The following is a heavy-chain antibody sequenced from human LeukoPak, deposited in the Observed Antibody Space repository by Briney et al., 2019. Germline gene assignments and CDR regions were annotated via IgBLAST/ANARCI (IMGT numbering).Heavy chain of an antibody. CDR3: ARDRSGYSSSWYVDY. CDR2: INPNSGGT. D-gene: IGHD6-13*01. V-gene: IGHV1-2*02. Sequence: ASVKVSCKASGYTFTGYYMHWVRQAPGQGLEWMGWINPNSGGTNYAQKFQGRVTMTRDTSTSTAYMELSRLRSDDMAVYYCARDRSGYSSSWYVDYWGQGTLVTVSS. CDR1: GYTFTGYY. J-gene: IGHJ4*02.